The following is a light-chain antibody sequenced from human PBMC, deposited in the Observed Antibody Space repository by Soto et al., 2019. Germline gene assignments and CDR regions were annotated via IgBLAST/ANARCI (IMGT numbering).Light chain of an antibody. Sequence: QSVLTQPPSVSGAPGQRVTISCTGSSSNIGAGYDVHWYQQLPGTAPKLLIFGTSNRPSGVPDRFSGSKSGTSASLPITGLQAEDEADYYCQSYDSSLSGVVFGGGTKVTVL. CDR3: QSYDSSLSGVV. CDR2: GTS. V-gene: IGLV1-40*01. J-gene: IGLJ2*01. CDR1: SSNIGAGYD.